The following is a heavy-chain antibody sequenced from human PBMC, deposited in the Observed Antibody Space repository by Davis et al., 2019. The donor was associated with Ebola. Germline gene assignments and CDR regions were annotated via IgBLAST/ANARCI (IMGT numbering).Heavy chain of an antibody. Sequence: SVKVSCKASGGTFSSYTVSWVRQAPGQGLEWMGRIIPIIGITSYAQKFQGRVTITADKSTSTVYMELSSLRSEDTAVYYCAVLPARPILIGYSWGQGTLVTVSS. V-gene: IGHV1-69*02. J-gene: IGHJ4*02. CDR2: IIPIIGIT. CDR1: GGTFSSYT. D-gene: IGHD3-9*01. CDR3: AVLPARPILIGYS.